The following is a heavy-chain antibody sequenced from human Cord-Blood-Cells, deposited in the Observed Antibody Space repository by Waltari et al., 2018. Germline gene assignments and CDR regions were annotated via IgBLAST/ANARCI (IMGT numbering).Heavy chain of an antibody. CDR2: RIPSFGTA. V-gene: IGHV1-69*01. Sequence: QVQLVQSGAEVKKPGSSVKVSCKASGGTFSSYAISWVRQAPGQGLEWMGGRIPSFGTAKYARRFQGRVTMTADESTMTAYMELSSLRSEDTAVYYCAKGSGWYTFWGQGTLVTVSS. J-gene: IGHJ4*02. CDR3: AKGSGWYTF. D-gene: IGHD6-13*01. CDR1: GGTFSSYA.